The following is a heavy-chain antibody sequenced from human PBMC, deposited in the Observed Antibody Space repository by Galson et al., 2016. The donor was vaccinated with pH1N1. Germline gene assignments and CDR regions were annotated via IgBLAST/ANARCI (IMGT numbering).Heavy chain of an antibody. V-gene: IGHV3-11*01. CDR3: AREWGIGAAGPLDS. CDR1: GFTLSDYY. CDR2: IGSSGNV. J-gene: IGHJ4*02. Sequence: SLRLSCAASGFTLSDYYMNWIRATPERGLEWLSSIGSSGNVAYADSVKGRFTISRDNAQNSLLLQMDSLRVDDTALYYCAREWGIGAAGPLDSWGQGALVIVSS. D-gene: IGHD6-13*01.